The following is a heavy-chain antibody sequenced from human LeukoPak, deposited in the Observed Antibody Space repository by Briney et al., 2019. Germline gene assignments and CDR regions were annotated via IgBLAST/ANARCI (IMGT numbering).Heavy chain of an antibody. J-gene: IGHJ3*02. D-gene: IGHD4-23*01. CDR3: ARRDGGAAFDI. V-gene: IGHV4-59*08. Sequence: SETLSLTCTVSGGSISTYYWSWIRQPPGKGLEWIGYIYYSGSTNSNPSLKSRVTISVDTSRNQFSLKLTSVTAADTAVYYCARRDGGAAFDIWGQGTMVTVSS. CDR1: GGSISTYY. CDR2: IYYSGST.